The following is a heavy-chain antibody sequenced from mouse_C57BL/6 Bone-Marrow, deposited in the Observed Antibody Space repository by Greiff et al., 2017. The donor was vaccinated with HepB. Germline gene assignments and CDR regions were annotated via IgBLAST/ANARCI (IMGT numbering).Heavy chain of an antibody. J-gene: IGHJ2*01. CDR1: GFTFSSYA. CDR2: ISDGGSYT. CDR3: ARNLLDSSGPYFDY. V-gene: IGHV5-4*01. D-gene: IGHD3-2*02. Sequence: EVQLVESGGGLVKPGGSLKLSCAASGFTFSSYAMSWVRQTPEKRLEWVATISDGGSYTYYPDNVKGRFTISRDNAKNNLYLQMSHLKSEDTAMYYCARNLLDSSGPYFDYWGQGTTLTVSS.